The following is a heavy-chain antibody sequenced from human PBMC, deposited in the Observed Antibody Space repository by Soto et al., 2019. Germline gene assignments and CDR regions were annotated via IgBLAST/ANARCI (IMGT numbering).Heavy chain of an antibody. V-gene: IGHV4-30-4*01. CDR2: IYYSGST. J-gene: IGHJ5*02. CDR3: ARVFYYYDSSGYHNWFDP. CDR1: GGSISSGDYY. D-gene: IGHD3-22*01. Sequence: SETLSLTCTVSGGSISSGDYYWSWIRQPPGKGLEWIGYIYYSGSTYYNPSLKSRVTISVDTSKNQFSLKLSSVTAADTAVYYCARVFYYYDSSGYHNWFDPWGQGTLVTVSS.